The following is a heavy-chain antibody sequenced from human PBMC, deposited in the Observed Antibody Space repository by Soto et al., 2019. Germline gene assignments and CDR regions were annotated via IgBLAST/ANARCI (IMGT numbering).Heavy chain of an antibody. J-gene: IGHJ5*02. CDR1: GYTFTSYD. V-gene: IGHV1-8*01. CDR2: MNPNSGNT. CDR3: ARERSAAGTGWFDP. D-gene: IGHD6-13*01. Sequence: QVQLVQSGAEVKKPGASVKVSCKASGYTFTSYDINWVRQATGQGLEWMGWMNPNSGNTGDAPKFQGRVTMTRNTSISTAYMELSSLRSEDTAVYSCARERSAAGTGWFDPWGQGTLVTVSS.